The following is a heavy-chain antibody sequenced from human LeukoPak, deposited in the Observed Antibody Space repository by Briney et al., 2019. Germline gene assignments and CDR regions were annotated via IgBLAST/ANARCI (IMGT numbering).Heavy chain of an antibody. CDR3: ARGRDIVVVTAILGGYYFDY. J-gene: IGHJ4*02. CDR1: GYSFTSYW. CDR2: IYPGDSDT. V-gene: IGHV5-51*01. Sequence: KRGESLKISCKGSGYSFTSYWIGWVRQMPGKGLEWMGIIYPGDSDTGYSPSFQGQVTISADKSISTAYLQWSSLKASDTAMYYCARGRDIVVVTAILGGYYFDYWGQGTLVTVSS. D-gene: IGHD2-21*02.